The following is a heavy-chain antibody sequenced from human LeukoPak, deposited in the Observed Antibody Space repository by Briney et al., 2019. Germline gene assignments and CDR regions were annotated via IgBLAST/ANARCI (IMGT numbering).Heavy chain of an antibody. Sequence: GGSLRLSCAASGFTFSSHWMHWVRQAPGKGLVCVARIKSDGTYSDYGGAVRGRFTISRDNAKDTLYLQMNSLRAEDTAIYYCVRDDDYYSVDYWGQGTLVTVSS. D-gene: IGHD4/OR15-4a*01. CDR3: VRDDDYYSVDY. CDR2: IKSDGTYS. CDR1: GFTFSSHW. J-gene: IGHJ4*02. V-gene: IGHV3-74*01.